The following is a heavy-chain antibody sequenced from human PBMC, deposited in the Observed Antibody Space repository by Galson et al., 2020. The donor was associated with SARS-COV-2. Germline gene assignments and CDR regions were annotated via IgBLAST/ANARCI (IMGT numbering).Heavy chain of an antibody. V-gene: IGHV3-23*01. D-gene: IGHD1-26*01. Sequence: GGSLRLYCEASGFKFSSYAMSWVRQAPGKGLEWVSGISASGATTYYADSVKSRFTTSRDNSKKNLYLQMNSLRAQDTAVYYCAKEGEWELLAAFDIWGQGTMVTVSS. J-gene: IGHJ3*02. CDR3: AKEGEWELLAAFDI. CDR2: ISASGATT. CDR1: GFKFSSYA.